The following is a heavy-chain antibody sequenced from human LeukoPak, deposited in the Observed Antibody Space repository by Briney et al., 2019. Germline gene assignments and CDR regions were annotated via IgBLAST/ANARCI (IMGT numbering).Heavy chain of an antibody. CDR1: GYSFTAFY. Sequence: ASVKVSCKASGYSFTAFYIHWVRQAPGQGLEWMGWIDPNTGGPNYAQKFQGRVTMTRDMSINTVYMEVSRLRSDDTAIYYCAKDKDWGQGTQVTVSS. CDR3: AKDKD. V-gene: IGHV1-2*02. CDR2: IDPNTGGP. J-gene: IGHJ4*02.